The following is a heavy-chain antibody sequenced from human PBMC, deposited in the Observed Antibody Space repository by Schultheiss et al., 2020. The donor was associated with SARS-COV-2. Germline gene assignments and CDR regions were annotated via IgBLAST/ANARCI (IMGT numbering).Heavy chain of an antibody. CDR1: GFTFSSYS. Sequence: GGSLRLSCAASGFTFSSYSMNWVRQAPGKGLEWVSSISSSSSYIYYTDSVKGRFTISRDNAKNSLYLQMTSLRAEDTAVYYCARAMGSSYSFDFWGQGTLVTVSS. CDR3: ARAMGSSYSFDF. CDR2: ISSSSSYI. V-gene: IGHV3-21*01. J-gene: IGHJ4*02. D-gene: IGHD6-6*01.